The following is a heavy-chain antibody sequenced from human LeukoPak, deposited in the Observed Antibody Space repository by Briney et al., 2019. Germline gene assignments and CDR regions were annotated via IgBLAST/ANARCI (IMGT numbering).Heavy chain of an antibody. Sequence: GASVKVSCKASGYTFTSYYMHWVRQAPGQGLEWMGIINPSGGSTSYAQKLQGRVTMTTDTSTSTAYMELRSLRSDDTAVYHCARVGIGDYGDYGWFDPWGQGTLVTVSS. J-gene: IGHJ5*02. CDR2: INPSGGST. CDR3: ARVGIGDYGDYGWFDP. D-gene: IGHD4-17*01. CDR1: GYTFTSYY. V-gene: IGHV1-46*01.